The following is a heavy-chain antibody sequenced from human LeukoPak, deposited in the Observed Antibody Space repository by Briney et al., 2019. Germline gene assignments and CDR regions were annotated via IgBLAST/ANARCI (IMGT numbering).Heavy chain of an antibody. V-gene: IGHV4-38-2*01. CDR3: ASLVGYCSSTSCSKNFDY. J-gene: IGHJ4*02. D-gene: IGHD2-2*01. CDR2: IYHCGGT. Sequence: SETLSLTRAVSGYSISSGYYWSWIRQPPGKGLERLGRIYHCGGTFYYPALKSRVPITRDTSKNQFSLKLSSVTAADTAVYYCASLVGYCSSTSCSKNFDYWGQGTLVTVSS. CDR1: GYSISSGYY.